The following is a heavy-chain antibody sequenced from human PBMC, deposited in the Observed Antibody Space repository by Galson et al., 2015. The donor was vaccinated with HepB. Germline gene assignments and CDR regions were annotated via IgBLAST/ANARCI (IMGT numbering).Heavy chain of an antibody. J-gene: IGHJ6*03. CDR1: GDSVSSHSAA. D-gene: IGHD6-19*01. Sequence: CAISGDSVSSHSAAWNWIRQSPSRGLEWLGRTYYRSKWYNDYAVSVKSRITINPDTSKNQFSLQLNSVTPEDTAVYYCAREVEQWLVPENYYYYYMDVWGKGTTVTVSS. CDR3: AREVEQWLVPENYYYYYMDV. CDR2: TYYRSKWYN. V-gene: IGHV6-1*01.